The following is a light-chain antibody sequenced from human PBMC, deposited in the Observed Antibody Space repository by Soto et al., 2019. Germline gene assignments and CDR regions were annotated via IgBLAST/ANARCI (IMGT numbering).Light chain of an antibody. CDR2: HAS. CDR3: PQYTTLPPSR. CDR1: QSISNW. Sequence: DIQMAQAPCALPAAGRDIITITCRASQSISNWLAWYQQKPGTAPKVLIYHASNLQSGVPSRFSGSGSGTEFTLTIRSLQSEDFAVYYRPQYTTLPPSRFGPGTKVDIK. J-gene: IGKJ1*01. V-gene: IGKV1-5*01.